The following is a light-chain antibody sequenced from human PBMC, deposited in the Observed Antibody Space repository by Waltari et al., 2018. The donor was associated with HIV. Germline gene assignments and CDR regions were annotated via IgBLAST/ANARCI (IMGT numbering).Light chain of an antibody. V-gene: IGLV1-40*01. CDR1: SSNIRAGYN. Sequence: QSVLTQPPSVSGAPGQRVTISCTGSSSNIRAGYNVHWYQQVPGTAPKLLIYGNSNRPSGVPDRFSGSKSGTSASLAITGLQAEDEADYYCQSYDRSLSGWVFGGGTKLTVL. J-gene: IGLJ3*02. CDR3: QSYDRSLSGWV. CDR2: GNS.